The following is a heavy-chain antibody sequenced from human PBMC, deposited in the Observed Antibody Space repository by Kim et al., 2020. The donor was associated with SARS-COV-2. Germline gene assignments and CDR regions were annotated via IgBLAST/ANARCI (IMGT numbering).Heavy chain of an antibody. CDR3: AIGRGYSYGLGYFDY. Sequence: SETLSLTCTVSGGSISSYYWSWIRQPPGKGLEWIGYIYYSGSTNYNPSLKSRVTISVDTSKNQFSLKLSSVTAADTAVYYCAIGRGYSYGLGYFDYWGQG. J-gene: IGHJ4*02. CDR2: IYYSGST. D-gene: IGHD5-18*01. V-gene: IGHV4-59*01. CDR1: GGSISSYY.